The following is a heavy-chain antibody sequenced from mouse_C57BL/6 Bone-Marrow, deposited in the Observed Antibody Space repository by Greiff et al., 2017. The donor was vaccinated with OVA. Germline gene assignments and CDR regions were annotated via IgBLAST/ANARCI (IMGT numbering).Heavy chain of an antibody. V-gene: IGHV1-26*01. Sequence: EVQLQQSGPELVKPGASVKISCKASGYTFTDYYMNWVKQSHGKSLEWIGDINPNNGGTSYNQKFKGKATLTVDKSSSTAYMELRSLTSEDSAVYYCARDYGSPHFDYWGQGTTLTVSS. D-gene: IGHD1-1*01. J-gene: IGHJ2*01. CDR2: INPNNGGT. CDR1: GYTFTDYY. CDR3: ARDYGSPHFDY.